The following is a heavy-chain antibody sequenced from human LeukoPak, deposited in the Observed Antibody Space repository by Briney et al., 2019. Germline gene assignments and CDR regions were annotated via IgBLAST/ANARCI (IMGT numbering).Heavy chain of an antibody. CDR1: GFTFSTYA. CDR3: ARDEDYYDSSADY. Sequence: GGSLRLSCAASGFTFSTYAMSWVRQAPGKGLEWVSSISTSSRYIYYADSVKGRFTTSRDNAKNSLYLQMNSLRAEDTAVYYCARDEDYYDSSADYWGQGTLVTVSS. D-gene: IGHD3-22*01. J-gene: IGHJ4*02. V-gene: IGHV3-21*01. CDR2: ISTSSRYI.